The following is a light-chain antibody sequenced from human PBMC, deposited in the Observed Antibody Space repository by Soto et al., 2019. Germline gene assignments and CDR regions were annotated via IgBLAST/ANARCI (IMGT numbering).Light chain of an antibody. Sequence: EIVLTQSPGTLSLSPGQRATISCRASQSVRSGFLAWFQQRPGQAPRVIIFGASYRAPGIPDRFSGSGSGTDFTLTISRLEPEDVAVYSCQQYNDWPRTLGQGTKVDIK. V-gene: IGKV3-20*01. CDR1: QSVRSGF. J-gene: IGKJ1*01. CDR3: QQYNDWPRT. CDR2: GAS.